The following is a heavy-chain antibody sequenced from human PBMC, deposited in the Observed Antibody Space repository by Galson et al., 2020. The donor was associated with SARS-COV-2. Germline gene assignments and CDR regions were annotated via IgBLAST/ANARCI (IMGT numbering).Heavy chain of an antibody. J-gene: IGHJ4*02. Sequence: SVKVSCKASGGTFISYVINWVRQAPGQGLEWMGGIIPINGATNYAQKFQGRVTITADESTGTAYLELNSLRSEDTAVYYCARDRDGYTTGAFYFDDWGQGTLVTVSS. V-gene: IGHV1-69*13. D-gene: IGHD5-12*01. CDR3: ARDRDGYTTGAFYFDD. CDR1: GGTFISYV. CDR2: IIPINGAT.